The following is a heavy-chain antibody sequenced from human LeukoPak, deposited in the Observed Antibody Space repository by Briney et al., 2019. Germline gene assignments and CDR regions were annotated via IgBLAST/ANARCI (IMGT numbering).Heavy chain of an antibody. V-gene: IGHV3-21*01. CDR2: ISSSSSYI. J-gene: IGHJ4*02. D-gene: IGHD3-3*01. CDR1: GFTFSSYS. CDR3: ARDHFGYYDFWSGYPEVYFDY. Sequence: GGSLRLSCAASGFTFSSYSMNWVRQAPGKGLEWVSSISSSSSYIYYADSVKGGFTISRDNAKNSLYLQMNSLRAEDTAVYYCARDHFGYYDFWSGYPEVYFDYWGQGTLVTVSS.